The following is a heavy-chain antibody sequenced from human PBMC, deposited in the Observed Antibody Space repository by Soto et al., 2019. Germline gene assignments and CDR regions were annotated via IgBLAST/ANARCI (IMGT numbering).Heavy chain of an antibody. J-gene: IGHJ4*02. CDR3: ARDGYSGYY. CDR2: ISYDGSNK. CDR1: GFTFSSYA. Sequence: GGSLRLSCAASGFTFSSYAMHWVRQAPGKGLEWVAVISYDGSNKYYADSVKGRFTISRDNSKNTLYLQMNSPRAEDTAVYYCARDGYSGYYWGQGTLVTVSS. D-gene: IGHD5-12*01. V-gene: IGHV3-30-3*01.